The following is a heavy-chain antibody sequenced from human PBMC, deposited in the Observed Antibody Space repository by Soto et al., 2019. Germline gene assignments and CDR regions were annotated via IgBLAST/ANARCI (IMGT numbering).Heavy chain of an antibody. V-gene: IGHV3-23*01. CDR3: AKSIAAEYYYYGVDV. CDR2: ISGSGGST. CDR1: GFTFSSYA. D-gene: IGHD6-13*01. J-gene: IGHJ6*02. Sequence: GGSLRLSCAASGFTFSSYAMSWVRQAPGKGLEWVSTISGSGGSTYYADSVKGRFTISRDNSKNTVYLQMNSLRGEDTAVYYCAKSIAAEYYYYGVDVWGQGTTVTVSS.